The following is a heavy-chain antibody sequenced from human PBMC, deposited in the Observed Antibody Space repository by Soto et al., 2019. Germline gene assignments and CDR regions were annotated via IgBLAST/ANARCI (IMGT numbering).Heavy chain of an antibody. V-gene: IGHV4-39*01. Sequence: QLQLQESGPGLVKPSETLSLTCTVSGGSISSSSYYWGWIRQPPGKGLEWIGSISSSGSTYYKPALKSRVAMSLDTSKNQFSIKLPSVTAADKAVYYCARRNWFSFGYWGQGTLVTVSS. CDR3: ARRNWFSFGY. J-gene: IGHJ4*02. CDR1: GGSISSSSYY. CDR2: ISSSGST. D-gene: IGHD3-9*01.